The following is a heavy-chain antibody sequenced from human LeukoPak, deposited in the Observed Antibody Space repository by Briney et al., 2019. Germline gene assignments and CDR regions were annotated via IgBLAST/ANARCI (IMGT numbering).Heavy chain of an antibody. Sequence: SETLSLTCAVYGGSFSGYYWSWIRQPPGKGLEWIGEINHSGSTNYNPSLKSRVTISVDTSKNQFSLKLSSVTAADTAVYYCARAGIAAGRWFDPWGQGTLVTISS. CDR1: GGSFSGYY. CDR2: INHSGST. CDR3: ARAGIAAGRWFDP. D-gene: IGHD6-13*01. V-gene: IGHV4-34*01. J-gene: IGHJ5*02.